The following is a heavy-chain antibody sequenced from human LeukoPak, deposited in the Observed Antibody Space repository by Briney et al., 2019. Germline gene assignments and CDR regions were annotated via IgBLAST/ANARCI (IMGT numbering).Heavy chain of an antibody. CDR3: ARVYSSSSPNYYYYYMDV. CDR2: IIPIFGTA. D-gene: IGHD6-6*01. CDR1: GGTFSSYA. J-gene: IGHJ6*03. Sequence: SVKVSCKASGGTFSSYAISWVRQAPGQGLEWMGGIIPIFGTANYAQKFQGRVTITADKSTSTAYMELRSLRSDDTAVYYCARVYSSSSPNYYYYYMDVWGKGTTVTVSS. V-gene: IGHV1-69*06.